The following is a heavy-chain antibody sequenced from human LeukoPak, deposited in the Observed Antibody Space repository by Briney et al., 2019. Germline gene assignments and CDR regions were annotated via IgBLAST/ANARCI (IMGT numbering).Heavy chain of an antibody. D-gene: IGHD6-6*01. J-gene: IGHJ4*02. CDR1: GGSMTNYY. V-gene: IGHV4-4*07. CDR2: IHTSGST. CDR3: AREFSGTSIAARVFDS. Sequence: WETLSLTGTVSGGSMTNYYWTYIRQPAGKGLEWIGRIHTSGSTNYNPSLKSRVTMSVDTSKNQFSLNLSSVTAADTAMYYCAREFSGTSIAARVFDSWGQGTLVTVSS.